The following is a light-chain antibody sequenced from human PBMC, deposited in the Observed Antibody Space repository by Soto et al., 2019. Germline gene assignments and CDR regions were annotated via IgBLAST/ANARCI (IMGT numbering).Light chain of an antibody. J-gene: IGKJ1*01. Sequence: DIQLTQSPSFLSASVGDRVTITCRASRGISSYFAWYQQKPGKAPKLLIYAASTLQSGVPSRFSGSGSGTELTLTIISLQPEDFVTYYCQQLYSYPWTFGQGTKVNIK. CDR1: RGISSY. CDR3: QQLYSYPWT. CDR2: AAS. V-gene: IGKV1-9*01.